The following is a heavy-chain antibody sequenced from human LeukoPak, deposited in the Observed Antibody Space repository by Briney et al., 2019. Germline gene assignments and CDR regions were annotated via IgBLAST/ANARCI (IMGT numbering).Heavy chain of an antibody. J-gene: IGHJ5*02. CDR3: AREFRKGWDWFDP. CDR2: IHAGGST. D-gene: IGHD1-26*01. Sequence: SQTLSLTCTVSGGSIRSGSYYWSWIRQPAGKGLEWIGRIHAGGSTNYNPSLKSRVTISADTSKNQFSLKLSSVTAADTAVYYCAREFRKGWDWFDPWGQGTLVTVSS. CDR1: GGSIRSGSYY. V-gene: IGHV4-61*02.